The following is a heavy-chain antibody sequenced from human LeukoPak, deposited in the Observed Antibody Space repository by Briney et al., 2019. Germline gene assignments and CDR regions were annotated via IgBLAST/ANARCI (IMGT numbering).Heavy chain of an antibody. CDR1: GFTFSTYG. J-gene: IGHJ4*02. Sequence: SGGSLRLSCAASGFTFSTYGMSWVRQAPGKGLEWVSLVSGSGGSTYYGDSVKGRFTISRDNSKNTLYLQMNSLRAEDTAVYYCARGSALVAGSENPHYYDSSDYYPFDNWGQGTLVIVSS. V-gene: IGHV3-23*01. CDR2: VSGSGGST. CDR3: ARGSALVAGSENPHYYDSSDYYPFDN. D-gene: IGHD3-22*01.